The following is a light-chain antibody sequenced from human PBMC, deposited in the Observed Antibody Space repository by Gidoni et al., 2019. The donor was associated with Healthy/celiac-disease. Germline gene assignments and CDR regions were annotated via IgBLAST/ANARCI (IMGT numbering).Light chain of an antibody. J-gene: IGKJ5*01. V-gene: IGKV3-20*01. CDR3: QQYGSPIT. Sequence: EIVLTQSPGTLSLSPGERATLSCRASQSVSSSYLAWYQQKPGQAPRLLIYGASSRATGIPDRFSGSGSGTDFTLTISRLEPEDFAVYYCQQYGSPITFGQXTRLEIK. CDR2: GAS. CDR1: QSVSSSY.